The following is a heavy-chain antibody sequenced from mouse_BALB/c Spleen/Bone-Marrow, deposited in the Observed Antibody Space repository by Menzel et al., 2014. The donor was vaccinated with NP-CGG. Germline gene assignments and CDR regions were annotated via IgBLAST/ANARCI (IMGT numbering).Heavy chain of an antibody. D-gene: IGHD1-1*01. CDR2: IDPYNGGT. Sequence: VQLQQSGPELVKPGASVKVSCKASGYSFTDYNMYWVKQSHGKSLEWIGYIDPYNGGTSYNQKLKGKATLTVDKSSSTAFMHLNSLTSEDSAVYYCARCPPIYGSRYPAWFAYWGQGTLVTVSA. CDR3: ARCPPIYGSRYPAWFAY. V-gene: IGHV1S135*01. CDR1: GYSFTDYN. J-gene: IGHJ3*01.